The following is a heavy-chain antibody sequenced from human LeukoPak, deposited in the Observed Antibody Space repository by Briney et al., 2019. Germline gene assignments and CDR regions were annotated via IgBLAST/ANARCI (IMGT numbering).Heavy chain of an antibody. J-gene: IGHJ5*02. Sequence: PGGSLRLSCAASGFTFSSYAMHWVRQAPGKGLEWVAVISYDGSNKYYADSVKGRFTISRDNSKNTLYLQMNSLRAADTAVYYCARDSIVVVPAGLLDPWGRGTLVTVSS. CDR3: ARDSIVVVPAGLLDP. CDR2: ISYDGSNK. D-gene: IGHD2-2*01. V-gene: IGHV3-30*04. CDR1: GFTFSSYA.